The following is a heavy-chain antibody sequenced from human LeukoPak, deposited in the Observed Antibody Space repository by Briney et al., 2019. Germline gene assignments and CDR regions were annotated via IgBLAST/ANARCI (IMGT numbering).Heavy chain of an antibody. CDR3: ATSKNASYYS. CDR2: IVVGSGNT. Sequence: ASVKVSCKASGFNFITFAVQWVRQTRGQHPEWIGWIVVGSGNTKYAQKFQERVTITRDLSTDTAYMELSSLRSEDAAMYYCATSKNASYYSWGQGTMVTVSS. CDR1: GFNFITFA. J-gene: IGHJ4*02. V-gene: IGHV1-58*01. D-gene: IGHD1-26*01.